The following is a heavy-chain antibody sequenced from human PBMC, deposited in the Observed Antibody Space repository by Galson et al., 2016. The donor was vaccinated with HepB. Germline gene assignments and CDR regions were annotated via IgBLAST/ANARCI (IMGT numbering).Heavy chain of an antibody. CDR3: VKDSGYSGYDMGRFDP. CDR2: VSGGGGSA. CDR1: GFTFSQSA. V-gene: IGHV3-23*01. D-gene: IGHD5-12*01. Sequence: SLRLSCAASGFTFSQSAMGWVRQAPGKGPEWVSAVSGGGGSAFYGDSVKGRFIVSRDNSKNTVYLQMNSLRVEDTARYYCVKDSGYSGYDMGRFDPWGQGTLVIVSS. J-gene: IGHJ5*02.